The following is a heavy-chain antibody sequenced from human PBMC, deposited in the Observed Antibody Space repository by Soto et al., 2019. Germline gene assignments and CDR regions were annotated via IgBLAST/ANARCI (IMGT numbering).Heavy chain of an antibody. D-gene: IGHD3-22*01. Sequence: EVQLVESGGGLVQPGRSLRLSCAASGFTFDDYAMHWVRQAPGKGLEWVSGICWNSGSIGYADSVKGRFTISRDNAKNSLYLQMNSLRAEDTALYYCAKDKMEASSGPDAFDIWGQGTMVTVSS. CDR2: ICWNSGSI. J-gene: IGHJ3*02. V-gene: IGHV3-9*01. CDR3: AKDKMEASSGPDAFDI. CDR1: GFTFDDYA.